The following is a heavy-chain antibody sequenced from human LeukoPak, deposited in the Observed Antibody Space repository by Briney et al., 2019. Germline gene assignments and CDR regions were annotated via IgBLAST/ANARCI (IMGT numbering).Heavy chain of an antibody. V-gene: IGHV3-74*01. Sequence: GGSLRLSCAASGFNFTSYWLHWVRQAPRQGLVWVSRINSDGSSTHNADAVKGRFTISRDSAKNTLYLQMISLRAEDTAVYYCARAETQIHAFDIWGRGKMFTVSS. CDR1: GFNFTSYW. CDR3: ARAETQIHAFDI. CDR2: INSDGSST. J-gene: IGHJ3*02. D-gene: IGHD5-24*01.